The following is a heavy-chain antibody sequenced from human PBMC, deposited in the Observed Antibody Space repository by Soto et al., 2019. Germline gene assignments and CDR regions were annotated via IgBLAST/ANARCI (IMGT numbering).Heavy chain of an antibody. CDR3: ARRPLRMTVVRGVEPYYYYGMEV. Sequence: GASVKVSCKASGGTFSSYAISWVRQAPGQGLEWMGGIIPIFGTANYAQKFQGRVTITADESKSTAYMELSSLRSEDTAVYYCARRPLRMTVVRGVEPYYYYGMEVWGQGTTVTVSS. J-gene: IGHJ6*01. V-gene: IGHV1-69*13. CDR2: IIPIFGTA. D-gene: IGHD3-10*01. CDR1: GGTFSSYA.